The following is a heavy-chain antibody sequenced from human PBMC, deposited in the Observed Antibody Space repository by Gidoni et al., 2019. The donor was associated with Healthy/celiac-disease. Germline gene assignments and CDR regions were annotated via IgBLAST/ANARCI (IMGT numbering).Heavy chain of an antibody. CDR2: ISGSGGST. CDR1: GFTFSSYA. J-gene: IGHJ3*02. D-gene: IGHD6-6*01. Sequence: EVQLLESGGGLVQHGGSLRLSCAASGFTFSSYAMSWVRQAPGKGLEWVSAISGSGGSTYYADSVKGRFTISRDNSKNTLYLQMNSLRAEDTAVYYCAKDQLAGGDAFDIWGQGTMVTVSS. V-gene: IGHV3-23*01. CDR3: AKDQLAGGDAFDI.